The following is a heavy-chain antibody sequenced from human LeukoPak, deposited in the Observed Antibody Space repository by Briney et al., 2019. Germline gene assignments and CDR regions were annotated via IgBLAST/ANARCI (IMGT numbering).Heavy chain of an antibody. CDR1: GFTFSSYA. V-gene: IGHV3-23*01. J-gene: IGHJ4*02. CDR3: AKDSRSLPYCFDF. Sequence: PGGSLRLSCAASGFTFSSYAMSWVRQAPGKGLEWVSTISGSGGSTYYADSVKGRFTISRDNSKDTVYLQVNSLRAEDTAVYYCAKDSRSLPYCFDFWGQGTLVTVSS. CDR2: ISGSGGST.